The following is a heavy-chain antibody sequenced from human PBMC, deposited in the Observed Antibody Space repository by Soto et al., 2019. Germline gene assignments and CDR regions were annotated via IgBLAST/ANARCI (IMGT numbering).Heavy chain of an antibody. CDR2: IIPIFGTS. V-gene: IGHV1-69*01. CDR3: ARATNGDYVYYGLDV. Sequence: QVQLVQSGAEVKKPGSSVKVSCKASGGTFSTYSISWVRQAPGQGLEWMGGIIPIFGTSNFAQNFQGRVTITADESTSTAYMELNSLRSEDTAVYYRARATNGDYVYYGLDVWGQGTTVTVSS. D-gene: IGHD3-16*01. J-gene: IGHJ6*02. CDR1: GGTFSTYS.